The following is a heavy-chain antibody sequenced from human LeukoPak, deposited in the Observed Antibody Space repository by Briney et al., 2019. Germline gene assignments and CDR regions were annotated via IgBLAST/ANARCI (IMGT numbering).Heavy chain of an antibody. J-gene: IGHJ6*03. CDR2: MYPSGST. CDR1: GGSISSGSYY. CDR3: ARGGYYYYYMDV. Sequence: PSETLSLTCTVSGGSISSGSYYWSWIRQPAGKGLEWIGRMYPSGSTNYNPSLKSRVTISVDTSKDQFSLKLSSVTAADTAVYYCARGGYYYYYMDVWGKGTTVTVSS. V-gene: IGHV4-61*02.